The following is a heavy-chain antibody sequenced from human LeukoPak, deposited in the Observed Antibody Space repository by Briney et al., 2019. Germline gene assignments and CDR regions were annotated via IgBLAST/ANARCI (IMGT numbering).Heavy chain of an antibody. CDR1: GLAFSAYK. Sequence: PGGSLRLSCAASGLAFSAYKMHWVRQAPGKGLVWVSRIASDASSTTYADSVKGRFSISRDNAKNTLYLQMNSLRVEDTAVYYCARGRPHGNDYWGQGTLVTVSS. CDR2: IASDASST. J-gene: IGHJ4*02. V-gene: IGHV3-74*01. CDR3: ARGRPHGNDY. D-gene: IGHD4-23*01.